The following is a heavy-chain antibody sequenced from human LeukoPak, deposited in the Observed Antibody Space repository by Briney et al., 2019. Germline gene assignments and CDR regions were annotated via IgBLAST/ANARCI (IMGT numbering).Heavy chain of an antibody. CDR2: IVVGSGNT. CDR3: APAGVGDYRGY. J-gene: IGHJ4*02. CDR1: GFTFISSA. V-gene: IGHV1-58*02. Sequence: ASVKVSCKASGFTFISSAMQWVRQAGGQRLEWIGWIVVGSGNTNYAQKFQERVTITRDMSTSTAYMELSSLRSEDTAVYYCAPAGVGDYRGYWGQGTLVTVSS. D-gene: IGHD3-10*01.